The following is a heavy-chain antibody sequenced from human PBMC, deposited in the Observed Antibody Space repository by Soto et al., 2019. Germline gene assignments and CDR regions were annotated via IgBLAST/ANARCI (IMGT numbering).Heavy chain of an antibody. D-gene: IGHD2-15*01. CDR3: ASVLLGYCSGGSCYPNYYYGMDV. V-gene: IGHV1-69*01. Sequence: QVQLVQSGAEVKKPGSSVKVSCKASGGTFSSYGISWVRQAPGQGLEWMGGIIPIFGTANYAQKFQGRVTITADESTSTAYMELSSLRSEDTAVYCCASVLLGYCSGGSCYPNYYYGMDVWGQGTTVTVSS. CDR1: GGTFSSYG. J-gene: IGHJ6*02. CDR2: IIPIFGTA.